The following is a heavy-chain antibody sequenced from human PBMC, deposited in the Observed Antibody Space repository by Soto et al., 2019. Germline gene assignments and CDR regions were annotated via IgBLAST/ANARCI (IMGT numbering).Heavy chain of an antibody. CDR1: GYSFTSYW. J-gene: IGHJ4*02. CDR2: IYPGDSDT. Sequence: PGESLKISCKGSGYSFTSYWIGWVRQMPGKGLERMGIIYPGDSDTKYSPSFQGHVTISVDKSITTAYLLFTSLKASDTAIYFCARLPNLYSPYFDFWGQGTLVTVSS. V-gene: IGHV5-51*01. D-gene: IGHD1-26*01. CDR3: ARLPNLYSPYFDF.